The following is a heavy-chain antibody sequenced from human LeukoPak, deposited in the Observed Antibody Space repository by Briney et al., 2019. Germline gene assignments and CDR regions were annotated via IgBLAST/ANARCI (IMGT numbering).Heavy chain of an antibody. CDR2: IYYSGST. Sequence: PSETLSLTCTVSGGSISSYYWSWIRRPPGKGLEWIGYIYYSGSTNYNPSLKSRVTISVDTSKNQFSLKLSSVTAADTAVYYCARRLRSLNDAFDIWGQGTMVTVSS. D-gene: IGHD4/OR15-4a*01. V-gene: IGHV4-59*01. CDR1: GGSISSYY. J-gene: IGHJ3*02. CDR3: ARRLRSLNDAFDI.